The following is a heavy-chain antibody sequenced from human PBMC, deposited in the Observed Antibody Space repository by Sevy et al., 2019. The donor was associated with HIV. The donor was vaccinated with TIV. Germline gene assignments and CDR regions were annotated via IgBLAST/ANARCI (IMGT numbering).Heavy chain of an antibody. CDR2: ILYDGSNE. CDR3: AKGLHYGSGSYYGGTDY. D-gene: IGHD3-10*01. Sequence: GGSLRLSCAASGFTFNGYGMHWVRQAPGKGLEWVAVILYDGSNEYYADSVKGRFTISRDNSKNTVYLQMNRLRTEDTAVYYCAKGLHYGSGSYYGGTDYWGQGTLFTVSS. CDR1: GFTFNGYG. J-gene: IGHJ4*02. V-gene: IGHV3-30*18.